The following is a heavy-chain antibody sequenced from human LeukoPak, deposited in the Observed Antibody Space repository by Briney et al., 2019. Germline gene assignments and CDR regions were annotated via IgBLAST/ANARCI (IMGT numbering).Heavy chain of an antibody. D-gene: IGHD4-17*01. CDR1: GYSITSSDW. V-gene: IGHV4-28*03. CDR3: ARGEDGTGDYRPTYFDS. Sequence: SDTLSLTCAVSGYSITSSDWWGWIRPPPGKGLEWIGNIFNSGSAYYNPSLKSRATISVDTSKKQFSLNLTSVTAADTAVYYCARGEDGTGDYRPTYFDSWGQGTLVTVSS. CDR2: IFNSGSA. J-gene: IGHJ4*02.